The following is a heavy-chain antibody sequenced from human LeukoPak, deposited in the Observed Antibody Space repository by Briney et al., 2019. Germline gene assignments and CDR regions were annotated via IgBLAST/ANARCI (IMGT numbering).Heavy chain of an antibody. J-gene: IGHJ4*01. CDR1: GYTFTSYD. CDR2: MSPNSGDT. CDR3: AREGSGYTYGRGSYFDY. Sequence: GASVKVSCKASGYTFTSYDFNWVRQATGQRPEWMGWMSPNSGDTNFAQKFQGRVTMTRDTSISTAYMDLSGLRPDDTAVYYCAREGSGYTYGRGSYFDYWGHGILVTVSS. V-gene: IGHV1-2*02. D-gene: IGHD5-18*01.